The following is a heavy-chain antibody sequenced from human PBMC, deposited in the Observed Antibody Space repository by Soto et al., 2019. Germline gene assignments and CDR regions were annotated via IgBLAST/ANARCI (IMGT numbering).Heavy chain of an antibody. Sequence: GGSVRLSCAASGFTFSNAWMSWVRQAPGKGLEWVGRIKSKTDGGTTDYAAPVKGRFTISRDDSKNTLYLQMNSLKTEDTAVYYCTTDPGYCSRTSCFDYWGQGTLVTVSS. J-gene: IGHJ4*02. CDR1: GFTFSNAW. V-gene: IGHV3-15*01. D-gene: IGHD2-2*03. CDR2: IKSKTDGGTT. CDR3: TTDPGYCSRTSCFDY.